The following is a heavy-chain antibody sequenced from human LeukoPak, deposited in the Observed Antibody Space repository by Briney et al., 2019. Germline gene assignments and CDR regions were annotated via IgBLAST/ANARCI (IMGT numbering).Heavy chain of an antibody. CDR2: MNPNSGNT. Sequence: ASVKVSCKASGYTFTSYDINWVRQATGQGLEWMGWMNPNSGNTGYAQKFQGRVTMTRNTSISTAYMELSSLRSEDTAVYYCARECYSGTSVCYWGQGTLVTVSS. D-gene: IGHD4-23*01. V-gene: IGHV1-8*01. CDR1: GYTFTSYD. J-gene: IGHJ4*02. CDR3: ARECYSGTSVCY.